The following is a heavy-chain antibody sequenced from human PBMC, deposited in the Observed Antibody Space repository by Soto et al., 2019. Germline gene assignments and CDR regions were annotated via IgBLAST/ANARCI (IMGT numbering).Heavy chain of an antibody. CDR2: MWYDGSNK. Sequence: GGSLRLSCAASGFTFSSYGMHWVRQAPGKGLEWVAVMWYDGSNKYYADSVKGRFTISRDNSKNTLYLQMNSLRAEDTAVYYCARDGRDGSGSYYNGPYYYYMDVWGKGTTVTVSS. D-gene: IGHD3-10*01. CDR3: ARDGRDGSGSYYNGPYYYYMDV. J-gene: IGHJ6*03. CDR1: GFTFSSYG. V-gene: IGHV3-33*01.